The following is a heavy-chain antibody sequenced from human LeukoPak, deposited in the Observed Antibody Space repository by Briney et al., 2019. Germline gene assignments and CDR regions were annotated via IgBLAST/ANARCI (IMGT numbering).Heavy chain of an antibody. J-gene: IGHJ4*02. CDR1: GGSISSSNW. V-gene: IGHV4-4*02. CDR2: ISHSGST. Sequence: PSETLSLTCTVSGGSISSSNWWSWVRQPPGKGLEWIGEISHSGSTNYNPSLESRVTISVDRSKNQFSLRLNSVTAVDTAVYFCARVTGTTPFDYWGQGTLVTVSS. D-gene: IGHD1-1*01. CDR3: ARVTGTTPFDY.